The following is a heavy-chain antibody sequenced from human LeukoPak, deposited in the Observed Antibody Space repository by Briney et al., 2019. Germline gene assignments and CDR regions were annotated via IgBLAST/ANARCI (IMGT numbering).Heavy chain of an antibody. J-gene: IGHJ4*02. Sequence: GGSLRLSCAASGFTFSSYSMNWVRQAPGKGLEWVSSISSSSSYIYYADSVKGRFTISRDNSKNTLYLQMNSLRAEDTAVYYCAKGVAGTNDWDFDYWGQGTLVTVSS. CDR3: AKGVAGTNDWDFDY. CDR2: ISSSSSYI. D-gene: IGHD6-19*01. V-gene: IGHV3-21*04. CDR1: GFTFSSYS.